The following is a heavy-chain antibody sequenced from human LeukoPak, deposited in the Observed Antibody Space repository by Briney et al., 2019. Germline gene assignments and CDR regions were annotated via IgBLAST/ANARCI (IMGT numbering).Heavy chain of an antibody. V-gene: IGHV3-23*01. CDR2: VSDGGDRT. CDR1: GFTFSTYT. CDR3: AKGGYRNLDY. Sequence: GGSLRLSCVGSGFTFSTYTMTWVRQAPGEGLEWVSSVSDGGDRTYYAESVKGRFTISRDNPKNTLYLQMNSLRSGDTALYFCAKGGYRNLDYWGQGSLVTVSS. D-gene: IGHD1-14*01. J-gene: IGHJ4*02.